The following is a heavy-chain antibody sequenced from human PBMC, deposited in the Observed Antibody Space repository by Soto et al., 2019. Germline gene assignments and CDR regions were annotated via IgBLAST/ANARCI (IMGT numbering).Heavy chain of an antibody. D-gene: IGHD2-2*01. Sequence: QVQLVQSGAEVKKPGSSVKVSCKASGGTFSSYTISWVRQAPGQGLEWMGRIIPILGIANYAQKFQGRVTITADKSTSTAYMELSSLRSEDTAVYYCASLYCSSTSCCSPYFNWGQGTLVTVSS. V-gene: IGHV1-69*02. J-gene: IGHJ4*02. CDR1: GGTFSSYT. CDR3: ASLYCSSTSCCSPYFN. CDR2: IIPILGIA.